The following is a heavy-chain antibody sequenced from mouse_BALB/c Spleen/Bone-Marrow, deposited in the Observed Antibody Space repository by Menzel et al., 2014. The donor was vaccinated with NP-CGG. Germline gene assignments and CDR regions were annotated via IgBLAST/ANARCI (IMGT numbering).Heavy chain of an antibody. CDR1: GYSFTGYF. Sequence: EVKLVEFGPELVKPGASVKISCKASGYSFTGYFMNWVKQSHGKSLEWIGRINPYNGDTFYNQKFKGKATLTVDKSSSTAHMELLSLTSEDSAVYYCGRGGLRREGYAMDYWGQGTSVTVSS. CDR3: GRGGLRREGYAMDY. V-gene: IGHV1-37*01. J-gene: IGHJ4*01. D-gene: IGHD2-2*01. CDR2: INPYNGDT.